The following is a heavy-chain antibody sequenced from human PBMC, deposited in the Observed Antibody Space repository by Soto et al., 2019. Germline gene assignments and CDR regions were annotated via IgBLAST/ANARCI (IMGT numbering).Heavy chain of an antibody. CDR2: INPSGGST. CDR1: GYTFTSYY. Sequence: PSVEVSCKASGYTFTSYYMHWVRQAPGQGLEWMGIINPSGGSTSCAQKFQGRVTMTRDTSTSTVYMELSSLRSEDTAVYYCARGGNFWSGYQYYYYGMDVWGQGTTVTVSS. J-gene: IGHJ6*02. CDR3: ARGGNFWSGYQYYYYGMDV. V-gene: IGHV1-46*01. D-gene: IGHD3-3*01.